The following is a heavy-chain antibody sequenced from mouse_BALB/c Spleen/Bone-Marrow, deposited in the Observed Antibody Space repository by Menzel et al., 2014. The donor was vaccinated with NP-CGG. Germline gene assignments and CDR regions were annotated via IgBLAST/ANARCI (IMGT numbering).Heavy chain of an antibody. J-gene: IGHJ3*01. CDR2: ISCYNGAT. V-gene: IGHV1S34*01. D-gene: IGHD4-1*01. Sequence: LVKTGASVKISCKASGYSFTGYYMHWVKQSHGKSLEWIGYISCYNGATSYNPKFKGKATFTVDTSSGTAYMQFNSLTSEDSAVYYCATEVGRRFAYWGQGTLVTVSA. CDR1: GYSFTGYY. CDR3: ATEVGRRFAY.